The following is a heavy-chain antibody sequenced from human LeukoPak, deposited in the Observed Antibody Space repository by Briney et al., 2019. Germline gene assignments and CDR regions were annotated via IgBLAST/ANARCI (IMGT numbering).Heavy chain of an antibody. CDR1: GGSISSGSYY. D-gene: IGHD3-9*01. J-gene: IGHJ5*02. CDR2: IYTSGST. CDR3: ARTSAYDILTGYFHKRGKRPNWFDP. Sequence: PSETLSLTCTVSGGSISSGSYYWSWIRQPGGKGLEWIGRIYTSGSTNYNPSLKSRVTISVDTSKNQFSLKLSSVTAADTAVYYCARTSAYDILTGYFHKRGKRPNWFDPWGQGTLVTVSS. V-gene: IGHV4-61*02.